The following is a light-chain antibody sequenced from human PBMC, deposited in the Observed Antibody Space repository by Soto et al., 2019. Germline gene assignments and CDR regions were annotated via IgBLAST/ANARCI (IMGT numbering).Light chain of an antibody. J-gene: IGKJ2*01. CDR2: DAS. Sequence: EIVLTQSPATLSLSPGERATLSCRASQSVNRYLAWYQQKPGQAPMLLIYDASNRASGIPARFSGSVSETDFTLTISSLEPEDFAVYYCQQRANWPYTFGQGTKLEIK. V-gene: IGKV3-11*01. CDR3: QQRANWPYT. CDR1: QSVNRY.